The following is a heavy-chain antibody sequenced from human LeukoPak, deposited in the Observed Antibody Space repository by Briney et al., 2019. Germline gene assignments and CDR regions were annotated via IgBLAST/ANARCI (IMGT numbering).Heavy chain of an antibody. CDR1: GLNFKIYV. Sequence: GGSLRLSCAASGLNFKIYVMNWVRRAPGKGLERVAAISGSGGRTDYTDSVQGRVTISRDNSKKTLYLQMNSLRVDDTAVYYCASRSGGGWFDYWGQGALVTVSS. J-gene: IGHJ4*02. V-gene: IGHV3-23*01. CDR2: ISGSGGRT. D-gene: IGHD6-19*01. CDR3: ASRSGGGWFDY.